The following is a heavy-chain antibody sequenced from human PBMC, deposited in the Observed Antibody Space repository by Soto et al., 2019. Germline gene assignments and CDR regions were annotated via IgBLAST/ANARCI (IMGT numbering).Heavy chain of an antibody. CDR3: AHRVGLQGNWNGGYFDF. CDR2: IYWDDDK. Sequence: QVTLEESGPTRVKPTQTLTLTCTFSGFSLATSGVGVGWVRQPPRKALERLALIYWDDDKRYSPSLRSRLTVTKDTSRNQVVLTMTNMDPVDTATYYCAHRVGLQGNWNGGYFDFWGQGALVTVSS. J-gene: IGHJ4*02. V-gene: IGHV2-5*02. CDR1: GFSLATSGVG. D-gene: IGHD1-1*01.